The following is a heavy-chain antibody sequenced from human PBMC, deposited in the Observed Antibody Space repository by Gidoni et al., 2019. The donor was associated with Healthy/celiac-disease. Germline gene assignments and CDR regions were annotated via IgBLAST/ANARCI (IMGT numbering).Heavy chain of an antibody. CDR1: GGSFSGYY. J-gene: IGHJ6*02. CDR3: ARGGGYCSGGSCYSLPYYYYGMDV. V-gene: IGHV4-34*01. D-gene: IGHD2-15*01. Sequence: QVQLQQWGAGLLKPSETLSLTCAVYGGSFSGYYWRWIRQPPGKGLEWIGEINHSGSTNYNPSLKSRVTISVDTSKNQFSLKLSSVTAADTAVYYCARGGGYCSGGSCYSLPYYYYGMDVWGQGTTVTVSS. CDR2: INHSGST.